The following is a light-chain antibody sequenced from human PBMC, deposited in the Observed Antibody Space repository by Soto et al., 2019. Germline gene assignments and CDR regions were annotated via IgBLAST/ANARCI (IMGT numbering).Light chain of an antibody. V-gene: IGLV2-14*02. CDR2: EGS. CDR1: SSDVGSYDI. CDR3: SSYTRGSTCV. J-gene: IGLJ1*01. Sequence: QSALTQPASVSGSPGQSITISCTGTSSDVGSYDIVSWYQQHPGKAPKLMIYEGSKRPSGVSNRFSGSKSGNTASLTISGLQAEDEDYYYCSSYTRGSTCVFGTGTKVKVL.